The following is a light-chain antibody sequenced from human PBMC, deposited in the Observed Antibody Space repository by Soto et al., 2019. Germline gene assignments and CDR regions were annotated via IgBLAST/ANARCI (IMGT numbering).Light chain of an antibody. V-gene: IGKV1-39*01. CDR3: QQGFSTPWT. J-gene: IGKJ1*01. Sequence: DIQMTQSPSSLSASVGDRVTITCRASQTISTFLNWYQQRPGKAPRLLIYGASTLQSGVPSRFNGSGSGTEFTLTIGSLQLEDFATYSCQQGFSTPWTFCQGTKVDIK. CDR1: QTISTF. CDR2: GAS.